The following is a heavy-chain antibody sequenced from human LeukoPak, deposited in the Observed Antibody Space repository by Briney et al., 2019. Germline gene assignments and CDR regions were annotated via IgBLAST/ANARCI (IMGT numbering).Heavy chain of an antibody. J-gene: IGHJ4*02. CDR2: MTTSGNTI. CDR1: AITFRVYS. Sequence: GGSLRLSCVVSAITFRVYSMLAVCQAPGKGPEWLSFMTTSGNTIFYAESVKDRFTISRDNAKKSLYLQMNSLRDEDTAVDSCVTVGGTKALTMYFEYWGQGTLVTVTS. D-gene: IGHD1-26*01. V-gene: IGHV3-48*02. CDR3: VTVGGTKALTMYFEY.